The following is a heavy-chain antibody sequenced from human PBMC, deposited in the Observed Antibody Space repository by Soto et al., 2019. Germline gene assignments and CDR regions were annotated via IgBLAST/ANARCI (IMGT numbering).Heavy chain of an antibody. Sequence: QVQLQQWGAGLLKPSETLSLTCAVYGGSFSGYYWSWIRQPPGKGLEWIGEINHSGSTNYNPSRKSRVTISVDTSKNQFSLKLSSVTAADTAVYYCARGWWIVGATWGQGTLVTVSS. CDR2: INHSGST. CDR3: ARGWWIVGAT. D-gene: IGHD1-26*01. CDR1: GGSFSGYY. V-gene: IGHV4-34*01. J-gene: IGHJ5*02.